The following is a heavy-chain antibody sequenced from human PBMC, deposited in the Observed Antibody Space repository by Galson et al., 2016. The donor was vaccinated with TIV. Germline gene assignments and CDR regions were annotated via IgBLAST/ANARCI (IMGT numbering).Heavy chain of an antibody. CDR3: ARTLTSYYFDY. Sequence: SLRLSCAASGFTFSSYPMNWVRQAPGKGLEWVAVISYDGSNHADSVKGRFTIAKDKSNNTLFLQMNSLRADDTAVYYCARTLTSYYFDYWGRGTLVTVSS. CDR2: ISYDGSN. CDR1: GFTFSSYP. J-gene: IGHJ4*02. V-gene: IGHV3-30-3*01. D-gene: IGHD1-20*01.